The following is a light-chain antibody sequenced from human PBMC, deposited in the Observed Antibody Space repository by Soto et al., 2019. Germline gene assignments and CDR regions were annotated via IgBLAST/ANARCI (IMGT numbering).Light chain of an antibody. J-gene: IGKJ1*01. V-gene: IGKV1-27*01. Sequence: DIQMTQSPSSLSASVGDRVTITCRANQGISNFLAWYQQKPGQVPKLLMYAASTLHSGVPSRFSGSRSGTDFTLTISSLQPEDVATYYCQKYNSAPQTFGQRTKEEIK. CDR1: QGISNF. CDR2: AAS. CDR3: QKYNSAPQT.